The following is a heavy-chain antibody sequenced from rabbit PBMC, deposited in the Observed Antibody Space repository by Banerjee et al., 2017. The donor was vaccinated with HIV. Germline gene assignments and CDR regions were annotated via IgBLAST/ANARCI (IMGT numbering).Heavy chain of an antibody. Sequence: QSLEESGGDLVQPGASLTLTCTASGFDFSGNYWICWVRQAPGKGLEWIACIYAGSSGNTYYASWAKGRFTISKASWTTVTLQMTSLTAADTASYFCARDEGGIDYYFSLWGPGTLVTVS. J-gene: IGHJ4*01. CDR1: GFDFSGNYW. CDR3: ARDEGGIDYYFSL. V-gene: IGHV1S40*01. CDR2: IYAGSSGNT. D-gene: IGHD8-1*01.